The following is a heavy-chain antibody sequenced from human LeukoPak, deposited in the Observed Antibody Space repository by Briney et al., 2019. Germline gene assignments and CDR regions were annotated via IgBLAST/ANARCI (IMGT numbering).Heavy chain of an antibody. D-gene: IGHD3-22*01. J-gene: IGHJ1*01. CDR3: ATQANFYDSSGYFHR. V-gene: IGHV4-31*03. Sequence: PSETLSLTCTVSGDSITSGGYYWSWIRQHPGKGLEWIGYIYYSVITYYNPSLRSRLTISLDTSKKQFSLKLSSVTAADTAMYYCATQANFYDSSGYFHRWGQGTLVTVSS. CDR2: IYYSVIT. CDR1: GDSITSGGYY.